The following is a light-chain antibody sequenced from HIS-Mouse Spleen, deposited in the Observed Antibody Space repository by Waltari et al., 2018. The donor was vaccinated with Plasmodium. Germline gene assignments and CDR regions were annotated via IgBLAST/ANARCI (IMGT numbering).Light chain of an antibody. J-gene: IGLJ2*01. CDR1: SSDVGSYNL. Sequence: QSALTQPASVSGSPGQSITISCTGTSSDVGSYNLVSWYQQHPGKAPKLMIYEGSKRPSGCSNRFAGSKSGNTASLTIAGLQAEDEADYYCCSYAGSRMVFGGGTKLTVL. CDR3: CSYAGSRMV. CDR2: EGS. V-gene: IGLV2-23*01.